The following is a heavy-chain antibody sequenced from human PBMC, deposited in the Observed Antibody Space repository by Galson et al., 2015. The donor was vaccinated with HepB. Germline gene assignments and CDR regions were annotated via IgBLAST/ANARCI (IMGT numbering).Heavy chain of an antibody. D-gene: IGHD3-22*01. CDR3: ARVGGAYYYDISGALLDF. Sequence: SLRLSCAASGFTLDTYDMTWVRQAPGKGLDWVSSISGNDGRTYYADSVKGRFTISRDVFKNTLSLQMHSLRADDTAVYYCARVGGAYYYDISGALLDFWGQGTLVSVSA. V-gene: IGHV3-23*01. CDR1: GFTLDTYD. CDR2: ISGNDGRT. J-gene: IGHJ4*02.